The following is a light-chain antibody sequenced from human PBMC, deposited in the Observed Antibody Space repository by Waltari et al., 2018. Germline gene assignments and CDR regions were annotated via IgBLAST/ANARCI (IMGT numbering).Light chain of an antibody. V-gene: IGLV1-51*01. CDR1: NSNIGNYF. CDR2: DDT. CDR3: GTWDNSLRGYV. Sequence: QSVLTQPPSLSPAPGQRVTISCPGSNSNIGNYFFHWYQQLPGTAPRVLIYDDTIRPSGIPDRFTASKSGTSATLDIIGLQTGDEATYYCGTWDNSLRGYVFGTATKVTVL. J-gene: IGLJ1*01.